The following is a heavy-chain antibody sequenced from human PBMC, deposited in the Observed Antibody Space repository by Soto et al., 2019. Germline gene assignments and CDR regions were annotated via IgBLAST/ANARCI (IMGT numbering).Heavy chain of an antibody. CDR2: ISSSSSYI. V-gene: IGHV3-21*01. CDR1: GFTFSSYS. J-gene: IGHJ4*02. CDR3: ARDGVEMATIRYYFDY. Sequence: GGSLRLSCAASGFTFSSYSMNWVRQAPGKGLEWVSSISSSSSYIYYADSVKGRFTISRDNAKNSLYLQMNSLRAEDTAVYYCARDGVEMATIRYYFDYWGQGTLVTVSS. D-gene: IGHD5-12*01.